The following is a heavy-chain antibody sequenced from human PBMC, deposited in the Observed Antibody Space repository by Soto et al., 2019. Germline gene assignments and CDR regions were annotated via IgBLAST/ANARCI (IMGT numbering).Heavy chain of an antibody. J-gene: IGHJ4*02. CDR2: ISGSGGST. CDR3: AKDPYDYVWGSYFGYFDY. Sequence: GGSLGLSCAASGFTFSSYAMSWVRQAPGKGLEWVSAISGSGGSTYYADSVKGRFTISRDNSKNTLYLQMNSLRAEDTAVYYCAKDPYDYVWGSYFGYFDYWGQGTLVTVSS. CDR1: GFTFSSYA. V-gene: IGHV3-23*01. D-gene: IGHD3-16*01.